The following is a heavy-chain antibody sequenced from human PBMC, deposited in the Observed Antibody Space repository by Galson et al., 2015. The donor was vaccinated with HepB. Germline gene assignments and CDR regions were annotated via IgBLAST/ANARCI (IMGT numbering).Heavy chain of an antibody. J-gene: IGHJ4*02. CDR1: GFTFGDYA. CDR2: IRSNAYGGTT. Sequence: SLRLSCAASGFTFGDYAMSWFRQAPGKGLEWVGFIRSNAYGGTTEYAASVKGRFTISRDDSKSIAYLQMNSLKTEDTAAYYCARDRCSSTSCFFDYWGQGALVTVSS. CDR3: ARDRCSSTSCFFDY. D-gene: IGHD2-2*01. V-gene: IGHV3-49*03.